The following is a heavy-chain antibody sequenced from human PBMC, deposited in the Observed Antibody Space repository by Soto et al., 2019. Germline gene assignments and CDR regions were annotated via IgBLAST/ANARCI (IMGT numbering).Heavy chain of an antibody. Sequence: GGSLRLSCAASGFTFSSYWMSWVRQAPGKGLEWVANIKQDGSEKYYVDSVKGRFTISRDNAKNSLYLQMNSLRAEDTAVYYCAIDRYDFWSDSGIDDAFDIWGQGTMVTVSS. CDR3: AIDRYDFWSDSGIDDAFDI. J-gene: IGHJ3*02. V-gene: IGHV3-7*01. CDR1: GFTFSSYW. D-gene: IGHD3-3*01. CDR2: IKQDGSEK.